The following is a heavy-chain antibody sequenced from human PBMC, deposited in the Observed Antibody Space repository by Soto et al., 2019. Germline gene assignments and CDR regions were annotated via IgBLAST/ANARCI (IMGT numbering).Heavy chain of an antibody. CDR2: FSFYGRRDNT. V-gene: IGHV3-23*01. CDR1: GFTFSSYD. CDR3: VKALYDNNGGPNGQ. Sequence: EVQLLDSGGGLVQPGGSLSLSCVGSGFTFSSYDMTWVRQAPGKGLEWVSSFSFYGRRDNTYYAASVKGRFTISRDNSRSTVYLQIDNLRVEDTAVYYCVKALYDNNGGPNGQWGQATRVTVSS. D-gene: IGHD1-1*01. J-gene: IGHJ4*02.